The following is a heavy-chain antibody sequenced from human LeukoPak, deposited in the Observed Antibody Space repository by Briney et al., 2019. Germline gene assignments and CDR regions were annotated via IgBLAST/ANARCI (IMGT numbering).Heavy chain of an antibody. J-gene: IGHJ4*02. CDR3: ADGTTPDY. CDR1: GFTFSSYS. D-gene: IGHD1-7*01. V-gene: IGHV3-7*01. CDR2: MNQDGSEI. Sequence: GGSLRLSCAASGFTFSSYSMNWVRQAPGRGLEWVASMNQDGSEIYYVDSVKGRFTISRDNAKNSLYLQMNSLRAEDTAVYYCADGTTPDYWGQGTLVTVSS.